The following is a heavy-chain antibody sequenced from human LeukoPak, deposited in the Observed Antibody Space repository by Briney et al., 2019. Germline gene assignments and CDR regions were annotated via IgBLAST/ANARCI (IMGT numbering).Heavy chain of an antibody. V-gene: IGHV3-23*01. CDR3: ANTYYYDSSDYFDY. J-gene: IGHJ4*02. CDR1: GFTFSSYA. CDR2: ISGSGGST. Sequence: PAESLRLSCAASGFTFSSYAMSWVRQAPGKGLEWVSAISGSGGSTYYADSVKGRFTISRDNSKNTLYLQMNSLRAEDTAVYYCANTYYYDSSDYFDYWGQGTLVTVSS. D-gene: IGHD3-22*01.